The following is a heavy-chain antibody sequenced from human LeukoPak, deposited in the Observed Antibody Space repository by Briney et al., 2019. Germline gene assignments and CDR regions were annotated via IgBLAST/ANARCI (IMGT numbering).Heavy chain of an antibody. CDR3: GRDGRLIQLWFDP. Sequence: LGGSLSLSCAASGFTFSSYGLSWVRQAPGKGLEWVSGITGSGDSTFYADSVKGRFTISRDNSKNTLYLQMNSLRADDTAVYYCGRDGRLIQLWFDPWGQGTLVTVSS. V-gene: IGHV3-23*01. CDR1: GFTFSSYG. D-gene: IGHD5-18*01. CDR2: ITGSGDST. J-gene: IGHJ5*02.